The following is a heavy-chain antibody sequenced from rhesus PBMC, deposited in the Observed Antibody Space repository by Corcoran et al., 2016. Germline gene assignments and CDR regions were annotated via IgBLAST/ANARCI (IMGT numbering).Heavy chain of an antibody. CDR2: ISGSGGST. CDR3: WRGGCYSGSWYFDY. V-gene: IGHV4-173*01. J-gene: IGHJ4*01. D-gene: IGHD3-16*01. Sequence: QLQLQESGPGLVKPSETLSLTCAVSGGSISSNYWSWIRQPPGKGLVRIELISGSGGSTNYNPSLRSRVTISTDTSKNQFSLKVSSGATAETAVYYCWRGGCYSGSWYFDYWGQGVLVTVSS. CDR1: GGSISSNY.